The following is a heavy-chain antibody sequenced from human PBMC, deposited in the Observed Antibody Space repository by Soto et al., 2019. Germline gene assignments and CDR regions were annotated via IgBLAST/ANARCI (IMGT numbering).Heavy chain of an antibody. J-gene: IGHJ4*02. CDR1: GYTFTSYG. CDR3: GRGREAGYDFWGGEFPPPPFDY. Sequence: ASVKVSCKASGYTFTSYGISWVRQAPGQGLEWMGWISAYNGNTNYAQKLQGRVTMTTDTSTSTAYMELRSLRSDDAVVDYGGRGREAGYDFWGGEFPPPPFDYWGQGTLVTVSS. CDR2: ISAYNGNT. V-gene: IGHV1-18*01. D-gene: IGHD3-3*01.